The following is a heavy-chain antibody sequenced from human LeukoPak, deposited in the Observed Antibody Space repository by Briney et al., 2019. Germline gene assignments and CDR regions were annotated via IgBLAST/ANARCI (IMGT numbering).Heavy chain of an antibody. CDR2: INHSGST. CDR3: ARRVVAGTPQYYYGMDV. Sequence: SETLSLTCAVSGYSITSGWYWSWIRQPPGKGLEWIGEINHSGSTNYNPSLKSRVTISVDTSKNQFSLKLSSVTAADTAVYYCARRVVAGTPQYYYGMDVWGKGTTVTVSS. V-gene: IGHV4-38-2*01. J-gene: IGHJ6*04. D-gene: IGHD6-19*01. CDR1: GYSITSGWY.